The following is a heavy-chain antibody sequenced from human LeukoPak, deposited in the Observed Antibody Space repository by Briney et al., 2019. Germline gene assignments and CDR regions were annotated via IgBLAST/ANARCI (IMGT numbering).Heavy chain of an antibody. D-gene: IGHD2-2*01. J-gene: IGHJ4*02. V-gene: IGHV4-59*08. Sequence: SETLSLTCTVSGESMSGFYWNWIRQSPGKGLEWIGYMHYTGSTNYNPSLKSRVTISIDTSKNQFSLKLSSVTASDTAVYYCARGGGCSSTSCSSDFWGQGTLVTVSS. CDR2: MHYTGST. CDR1: GESMSGFY. CDR3: ARGGGCSSTSCSSDF.